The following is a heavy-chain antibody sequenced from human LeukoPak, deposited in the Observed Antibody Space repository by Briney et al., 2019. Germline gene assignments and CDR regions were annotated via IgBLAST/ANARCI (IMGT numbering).Heavy chain of an antibody. CDR1: GFTFSSYE. Sequence: GGSLRLSCAASGFTFSSYEMNWVRQAPGKGLEWVSYISSSGSTMYYADSVKGRFTISRDNAKNSLSLQMNSLRAEDTAVYYCARSPAGANYYLDVWGRGTTVTISS. CDR2: ISSSGSTM. V-gene: IGHV3-48*03. CDR3: ARSPAGANYYLDV. J-gene: IGHJ6*03. D-gene: IGHD1-14*01.